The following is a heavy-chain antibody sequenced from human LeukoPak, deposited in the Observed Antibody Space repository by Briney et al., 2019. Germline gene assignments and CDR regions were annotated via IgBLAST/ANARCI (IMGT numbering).Heavy chain of an antibody. D-gene: IGHD5-18*01. Sequence: PSETLSLTCTVSGASISYSGHYWSWIRQPPGRGLEWIGYVYQTGISYYSPSLKSRVTISADRSKNQFSLKLRSVTAADTAFYYCAAVDTVADDSYYIDFWGQGTLVTVPS. CDR3: AAVDTVADDSYYIDF. CDR2: VYQTGIS. V-gene: IGHV4-30-2*01. CDR1: GASISYSGHY. J-gene: IGHJ4*02.